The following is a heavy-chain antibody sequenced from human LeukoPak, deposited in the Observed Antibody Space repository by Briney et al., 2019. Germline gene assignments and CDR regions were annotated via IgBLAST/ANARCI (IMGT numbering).Heavy chain of an antibody. Sequence: ASVNVSCKVSGYTLTELSMHWVRQAPGKGLEWMGGFDPEDGETIYAQKFQGRVTMTEDTSTDTAYMELSSLRSEDTAVYYCARGQDSGYDFEWFTAYYFDYWGQGTLVTVSS. CDR1: GYTLTELS. CDR3: ARGQDSGYDFEWFTAYYFDY. D-gene: IGHD5-12*01. CDR2: FDPEDGET. J-gene: IGHJ4*02. V-gene: IGHV1-24*01.